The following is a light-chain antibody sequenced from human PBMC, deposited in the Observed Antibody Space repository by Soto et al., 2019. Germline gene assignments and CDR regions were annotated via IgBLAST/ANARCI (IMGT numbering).Light chain of an antibody. CDR2: DAS. V-gene: IGKV3-11*01. CDR3: LQLNTYPWT. CDR1: QSIGSY. Sequence: EIVLTHSPATLSLSPGERATLSCRASQSIGSYLAWYQQRPGQPPRLLIYDASNRATGIPARFSGSGSGTDFTLTISSLQPEDVATYYCLQLNTYPWTFGQGTKVDI. J-gene: IGKJ1*01.